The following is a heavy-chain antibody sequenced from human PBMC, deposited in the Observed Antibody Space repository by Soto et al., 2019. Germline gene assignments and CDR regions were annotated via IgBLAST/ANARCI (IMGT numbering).Heavy chain of an antibody. Sequence: EVQLVESGGGLIQPGGSLRLSCAASGFTVISHYMSWVRQAPGKGLEWVSVIYSGGSTYYADSVKGRFTISRDNSKNTLYLQMNSLRAEDTAVYYCARAPLRYCSGGSCSPYYGMDVWGQGTTVTVSS. CDR3: ARAPLRYCSGGSCSPYYGMDV. V-gene: IGHV3-53*01. J-gene: IGHJ6*02. D-gene: IGHD2-15*01. CDR1: GFTVISHY. CDR2: IYSGGST.